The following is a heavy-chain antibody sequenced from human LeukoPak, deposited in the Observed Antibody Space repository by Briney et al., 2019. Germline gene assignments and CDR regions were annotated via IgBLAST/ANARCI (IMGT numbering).Heavy chain of an antibody. V-gene: IGHV3-30-3*01. CDR1: GFTFSSYA. D-gene: IGHD3-22*01. CDR2: ISYDGSNK. J-gene: IGHJ3*02. Sequence: QSGGSLRLSCAASGFTFSSYAMHWVRQAPGKGLEWVAVISYDGSNKYYADSVKGRFTISRDNSKNTLYLQMNSLRAEDTAAYYCAHPPGVWDYDSSGYYSDAFDIWGQGTMVTVSS. CDR3: AHPPGVWDYDSSGYYSDAFDI.